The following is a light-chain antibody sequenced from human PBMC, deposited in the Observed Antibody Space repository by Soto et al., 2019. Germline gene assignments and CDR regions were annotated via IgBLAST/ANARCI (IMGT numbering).Light chain of an antibody. V-gene: IGKV1-17*01. CDR3: LQNNSYPWT. Sequence: DIQMTQSPSSLSASVGDRVTITCRASQGIRNALGWYQQKPGKAPKRLIYAASSLQCGVPSRFSGSGSGTEFTLTISSLQPEDFATSYCLQNNSYPWTFGQGTKVEIK. CDR2: AAS. J-gene: IGKJ1*01. CDR1: QGIRNA.